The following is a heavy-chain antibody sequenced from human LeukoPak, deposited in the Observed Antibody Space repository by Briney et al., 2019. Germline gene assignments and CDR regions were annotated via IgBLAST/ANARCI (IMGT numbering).Heavy chain of an antibody. J-gene: IGHJ4*02. CDR2: INPNSGGT. D-gene: IGHD5-18*01. CDR3: ARVPGYSYGYDFDY. V-gene: IGHV1-2*06. Sequence: GASVKVSCKASGYIFTNYGINWVRQAPGQELEWMGRINPNSGGTNYAQKFQGRVTMTRDTSISTAYMELSRLRSDDTAVYYCARVPGYSYGYDFDYWGQGTLVTVSS. CDR1: GYIFTNYG.